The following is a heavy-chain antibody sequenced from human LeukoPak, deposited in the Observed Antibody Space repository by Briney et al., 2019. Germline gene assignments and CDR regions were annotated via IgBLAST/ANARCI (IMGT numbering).Heavy chain of an antibody. Sequence: GASVKVSCKASGYTFTSYGISWVRQAPGQGLEWMGWISAYNGNTNYAQKFQGRVTMTRDTSTSTVYMELSSLRSDDTAVYYCAREIGPRQLHLWGAAFDFWGQGTLVTVSS. J-gene: IGHJ4*02. CDR2: ISAYNGNT. V-gene: IGHV1-18*01. CDR1: GYTFTSYG. CDR3: AREIGPRQLHLWGAAFDF. D-gene: IGHD5-18*01.